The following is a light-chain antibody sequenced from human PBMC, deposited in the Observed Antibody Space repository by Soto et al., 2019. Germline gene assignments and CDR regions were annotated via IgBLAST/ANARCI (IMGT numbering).Light chain of an antibody. CDR3: QQYKNGWT. CDR1: QSVSSN. J-gene: IGKJ1*01. CDR2: GAS. V-gene: IGKV3-15*01. Sequence: EIVMTQSPATLSVSPVERATLSCRASQSVSSNLAWYQQKPGQAPRLLIYGASTRATGIPARFSGSGSGTEFTLTISSLQSEDFAVYYCQQYKNGWTFGQGTKVDIK.